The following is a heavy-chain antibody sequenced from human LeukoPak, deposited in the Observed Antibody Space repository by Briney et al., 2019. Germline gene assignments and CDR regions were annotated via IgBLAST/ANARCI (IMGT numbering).Heavy chain of an antibody. D-gene: IGHD3-3*01. V-gene: IGHV4-59*11. CDR3: ARAYYDFWSGSYYYYMDV. J-gene: IGHJ6*03. CDR2: IHHSGST. Sequence: PETLSLTCTVPGGSISSHYWSWIRQPPGKGPEWIGYIHHSGSTNYNPSLKSRVTISVDTSKNQFSLKLSSVTAADSAVYYCARAYYDFWSGSYYYYMDVWGKGTTVTVSS. CDR1: GGSISSHY.